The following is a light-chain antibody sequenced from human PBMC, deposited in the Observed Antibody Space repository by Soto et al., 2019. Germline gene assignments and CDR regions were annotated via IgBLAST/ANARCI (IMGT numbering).Light chain of an antibody. V-gene: IGKV3-11*01. CDR2: DAS. CDR1: QSVSSY. Sequence: EIVLTQSPATLSLSPGERATLSCRASQSVSSYLAWYQQKPGQAPRLLIYDASNRATGIPARFSGSGSGTDFTLTISSLEPEDFAVYSCQQRSHWPGYTFGQGTKLEIK. J-gene: IGKJ2*01. CDR3: QQRSHWPGYT.